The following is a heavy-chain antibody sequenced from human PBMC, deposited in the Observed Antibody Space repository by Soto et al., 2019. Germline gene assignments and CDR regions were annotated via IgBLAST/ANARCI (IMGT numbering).Heavy chain of an antibody. J-gene: IGHJ6*02. V-gene: IGHV4-39*01. CDR3: ARVLCSSWLDSDYYGMDV. CDR2: IYYSENT. CDR1: GGSISSSSNH. Sequence: SETLSLTCTVSGGSISSSSNHWGWIRQPPGKGLEWIGNIYYSENTYYNPSLKSRVTISVDTSKNQFSLKLSSVTAADTAVYYCARVLCSSWLDSDYYGMDVWAQGTTVTVSS. D-gene: IGHD6-13*01.